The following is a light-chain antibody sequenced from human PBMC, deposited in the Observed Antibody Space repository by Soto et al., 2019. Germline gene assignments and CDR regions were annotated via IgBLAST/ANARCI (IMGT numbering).Light chain of an antibody. Sequence: DIQMTQSPSTLSASVGDRITITCRASQAISTMLAWYQQKPGKAPKFLIYKAASLESGGPSRFSGSGSGTDFTCTISRLQPEDIATYYCQQYENLPTFGQGTRLEI. J-gene: IGKJ5*01. CDR1: QAISTM. CDR2: KAA. CDR3: QQYENLPT. V-gene: IGKV1-5*03.